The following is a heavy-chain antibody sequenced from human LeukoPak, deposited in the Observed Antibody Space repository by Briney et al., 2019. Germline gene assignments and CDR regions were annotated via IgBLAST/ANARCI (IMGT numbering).Heavy chain of an antibody. J-gene: IGHJ4*02. V-gene: IGHV4-59*01. CDR1: GGSISSYY. Sequence: SETLSLTCTVSGGSISSYYWTWIRQPPGKGLEWIGYIYFSGSTNYNPSLKSRVTISVDTSKKQFSLKLSSVTAADTAVYYCARAPDISGSYPFDYWGQGTLVTVSS. CDR2: IYFSGST. D-gene: IGHD1-26*01. CDR3: ARAPDISGSYPFDY.